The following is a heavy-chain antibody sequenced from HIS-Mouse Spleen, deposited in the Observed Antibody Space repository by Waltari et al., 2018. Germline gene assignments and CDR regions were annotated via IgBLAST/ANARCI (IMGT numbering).Heavy chain of an antibody. V-gene: IGHV3-53*02. CDR3: ARHYYYGSGSYYFDY. J-gene: IGHJ4*02. CDR2: IYSGGST. Sequence: EVQLVETGGGLIQPGGSLRLSCAASGFTVSSNYMSGVRQAPGKGLEWVSVIYSGGSTYYADSVKGRFTISRDNSKNTLYLQMNSLRAEDTAVYYCARHYYYGSGSYYFDYWGQGTLVTVSS. CDR1: GFTVSSNY. D-gene: IGHD3-10*01.